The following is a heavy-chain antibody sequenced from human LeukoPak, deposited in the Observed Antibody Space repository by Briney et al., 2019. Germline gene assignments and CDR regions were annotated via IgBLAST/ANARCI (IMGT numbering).Heavy chain of an antibody. V-gene: IGHV3-30-3*01. CDR1: GFTVSSNY. CDR2: ISYDGSNK. CDR3: ARESWGSGFDY. J-gene: IGHJ4*02. D-gene: IGHD7-27*01. Sequence: GGSLGLSCAASGFTVSSNYMSWVRQAPGKGLEWVAVISYDGSNKYYADSVKGRFTISRDNSKNTLYPQMNSLRAEDTAVYYCARESWGSGFDYWGQGTLVTVSS.